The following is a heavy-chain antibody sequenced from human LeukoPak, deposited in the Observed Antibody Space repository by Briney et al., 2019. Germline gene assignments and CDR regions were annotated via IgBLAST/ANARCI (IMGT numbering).Heavy chain of an antibody. CDR3: ARVHCSSTSCYHDAFDI. D-gene: IGHD2-2*01. CDR1: GGTFSSYA. Sequence: SVKVSCKASGGTFSSYAISWVRQAPGQGLEWMGGIIPIFGTANYAQKFQGRVTITADKSTSTAYMELSSLRSEDTAVYYCARVHCSSTSCYHDAFDIWGQGAMVTVSS. CDR2: IIPIFGTA. J-gene: IGHJ3*02. V-gene: IGHV1-69*06.